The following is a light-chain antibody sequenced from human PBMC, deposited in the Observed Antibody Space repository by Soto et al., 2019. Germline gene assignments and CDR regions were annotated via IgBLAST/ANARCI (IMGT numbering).Light chain of an antibody. CDR2: DVN. V-gene: IGLV2-14*01. CDR1: SSDVGTYKY. Sequence: QSVLTQPASVSGSPGQSITISCTGTSSDVGTYKYVSWYQQHPGKAPKLMIYDVNNRPSGISDRFSGSKSGNTASLTISGLQAEDEADYYCSSYTTPTSYVFGTGTTLTVL. CDR3: SSYTTPTSYV. J-gene: IGLJ1*01.